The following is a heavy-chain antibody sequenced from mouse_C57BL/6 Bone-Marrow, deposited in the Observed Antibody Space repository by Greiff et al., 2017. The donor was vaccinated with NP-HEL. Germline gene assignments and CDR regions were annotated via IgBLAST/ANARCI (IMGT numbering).Heavy chain of an antibody. CDR2: IRNKANGYPT. Sequence: EVKLMESGGGLVQPGGSLSLSCAASGFTFTDYYMSWVRQPPGKALEWLGFIRNKANGYPTEYSASVKGRFTISRDNSQSILYLQMNALRAEDSATYYCARRTTEERYFDVWGTGTTVTVSS. CDR1: GFTFTDYY. CDR3: ARRTTEERYFDV. J-gene: IGHJ1*03. D-gene: IGHD1-1*01. V-gene: IGHV7-3*01.